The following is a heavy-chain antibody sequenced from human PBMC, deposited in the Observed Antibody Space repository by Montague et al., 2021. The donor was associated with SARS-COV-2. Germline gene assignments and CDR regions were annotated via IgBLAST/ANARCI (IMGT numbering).Heavy chain of an antibody. CDR3: ARTLTTKDAFDI. CDR2: IDWDDDK. Sequence: PALVKPTQTLTLTCTFSGFSLSTSGMCVSWIRQPPGKALEWLALIDWDDDKYYSTSLETRLTIPKDTSKTQVVLTMTNMDPVDTATYYCARTLTTKDAFDIWGQGTMVTGSS. J-gene: IGHJ3*02. V-gene: IGHV2-70*01. D-gene: IGHD3-22*01. CDR1: GFSLSTSGMC.